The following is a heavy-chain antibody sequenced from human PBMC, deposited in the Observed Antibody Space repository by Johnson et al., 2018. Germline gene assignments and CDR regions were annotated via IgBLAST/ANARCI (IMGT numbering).Heavy chain of an antibody. Sequence: VQLLESGGGVVQPGRSLRLSCAASGFTFSSYGMHWVRQAPGKGLEWVAVISYDGSNQYYADSVKGRFTIPRDNSQNTLYLQMNSRRAEDTAVYYCAKDGGIAAAGDYYYYGMDVWGQGTTVTVSS. CDR2: ISYDGSNQ. V-gene: IGHV3-30*18. D-gene: IGHD6-13*01. CDR3: AKDGGIAAAGDYYYYGMDV. J-gene: IGHJ6*02. CDR1: GFTFSSYG.